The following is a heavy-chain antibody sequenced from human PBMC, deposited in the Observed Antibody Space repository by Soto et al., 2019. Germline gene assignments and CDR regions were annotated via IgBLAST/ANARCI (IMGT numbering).Heavy chain of an antibody. V-gene: IGHV1-18*01. CDR3: AGDRLTGWFLGSGY. D-gene: IGHD3-9*01. J-gene: IGHJ4*02. Sequence: ASVKVSCKASGYTFTSYGISWVRQAPGQGLEWMGWISAYNGNTNYAQKLQGRVTMTTDTSTSTAYMELRSLRSDDTAVFYCAGDRLTGWFLGSGYGGQGTLVTVSS. CDR2: ISAYNGNT. CDR1: GYTFTSYG.